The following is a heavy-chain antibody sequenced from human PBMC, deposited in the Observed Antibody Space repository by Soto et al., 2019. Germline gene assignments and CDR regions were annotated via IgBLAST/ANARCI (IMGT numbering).Heavy chain of an antibody. V-gene: IGHV1-46*01. Sequence: QVQLVQSGAEVKKPGASVKVSCKASGYTFTSYYMHWVRQAPGQGLEWMGIINPSGGSTSYAQKFQGRVTMTRDTSTSTVYMELSSLRSEDTAVYYCAREGGGCSGGSCYSSNWFDPWGQGTLVTVSS. CDR1: GYTFTSYY. CDR3: AREGGGCSGGSCYSSNWFDP. CDR2: INPSGGST. J-gene: IGHJ5*02. D-gene: IGHD2-15*01.